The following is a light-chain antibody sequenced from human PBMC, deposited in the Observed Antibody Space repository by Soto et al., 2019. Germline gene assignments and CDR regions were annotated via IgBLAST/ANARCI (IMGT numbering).Light chain of an antibody. Sequence: EIVLTQSPYTLSVSPGESATLSCRASQSIGSNLAWYQQKPGQSPRLLIYGASSRATGVPVRFSGSGSGVGFTLTIGGLQSEDFAVYHCQQYNQWPGTFGQGTKVDIK. CDR3: QQYNQWPGT. CDR2: GAS. J-gene: IGKJ1*01. V-gene: IGKV3-15*01. CDR1: QSIGSN.